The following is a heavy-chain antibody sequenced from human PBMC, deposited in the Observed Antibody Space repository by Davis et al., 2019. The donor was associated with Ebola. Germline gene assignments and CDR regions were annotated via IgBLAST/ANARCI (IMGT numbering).Heavy chain of an antibody. CDR2: INPNSGGT. CDR3: ARDFHSLTPSDGIIVLDYGMDV. Sequence: ASVKVSCKASGGTFSSYAISWARQAPGQGLEWMGWINPNSGGTNYAQKFQGWVTMTRDTSISTAYMELSRLRSDDTAVYYCARDFHSLTPSDGIIVLDYGMDVWGQGTTVTVSS. V-gene: IGHV1-2*04. CDR1: GGTFSSYA. D-gene: IGHD1-26*01. J-gene: IGHJ6*02.